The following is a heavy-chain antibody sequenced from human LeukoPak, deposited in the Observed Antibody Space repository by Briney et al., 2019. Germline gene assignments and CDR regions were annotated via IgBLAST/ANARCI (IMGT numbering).Heavy chain of an antibody. CDR1: GFTFSSYG. CDR2: IWYDGSNK. V-gene: IGHV3-33*01. D-gene: IGHD3-9*01. CDR3: ARDPLPYYDILTGYYNPGY. Sequence: GGSLRLSCAASGFTFSSYGMHWVRQAPGKGLEWVAVIWYDGSNKYYADSVKGRFTISRDNSKNRLYLQMNSLRAEDTAVYYCARDPLPYYDILTGYYNPGYWGQGTLVTVSS. J-gene: IGHJ4*02.